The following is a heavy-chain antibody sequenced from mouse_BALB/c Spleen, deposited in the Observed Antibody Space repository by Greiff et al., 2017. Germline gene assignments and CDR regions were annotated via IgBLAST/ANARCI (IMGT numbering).Heavy chain of an antibody. Sequence: VKLMESAAELARPGASVKMSCKASGYTFTSYTMHWVKQRPGQGLEWIGYINPSSGYTEYNQKFKDKTTLTADKSSSTAYMQLSSLTSEDSAVYYCASSLLRLRFAYWGQGTLVTVSA. CDR2: INPSSGYT. J-gene: IGHJ3*01. V-gene: IGHV1-4*02. CDR3: ASSLLRLRFAY. CDR1: GYTFTSYT. D-gene: IGHD1-2*01.